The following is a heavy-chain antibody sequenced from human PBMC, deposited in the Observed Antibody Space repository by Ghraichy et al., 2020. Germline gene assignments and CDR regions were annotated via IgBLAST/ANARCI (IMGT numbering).Heavy chain of an antibody. CDR3: ANSYYDSSGYYYYYGMDV. D-gene: IGHD3-22*01. CDR1: GFTFSSYA. Sequence: GGSLRLSCAASGFTFSSYAMSWVRQAPGKGLEWVSAISGSGGSTYYADSVKGRFTISRDNSKNTLYLQMNSLRAEDTAVYYCANSYYDSSGYYYYYGMDVWGQGTTVTVSS. CDR2: ISGSGGST. J-gene: IGHJ6*02. V-gene: IGHV3-23*01.